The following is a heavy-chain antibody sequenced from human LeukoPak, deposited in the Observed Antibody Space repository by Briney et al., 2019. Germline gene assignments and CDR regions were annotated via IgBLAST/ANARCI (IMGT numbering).Heavy chain of an antibody. CDR3: ARTYSGSYYGLDY. CDR2: IYPGDSDT. J-gene: IGHJ4*02. CDR1: GYIFTTSW. Sequence: GESLKISCKGSGYIFTTSWIGWVRQMPGKGLEWMGIIYPGDSDTRYSPSFQGQVTISADKSIGTAYLQWSSLKASDTAMYYCARTYSGSYYGLDYWGQGTLVTVSS. D-gene: IGHD1-26*01. V-gene: IGHV5-51*01.